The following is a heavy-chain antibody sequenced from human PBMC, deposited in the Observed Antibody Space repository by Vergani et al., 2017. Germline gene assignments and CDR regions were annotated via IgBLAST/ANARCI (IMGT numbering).Heavy chain of an antibody. CDR2: LSASDRRT. J-gene: IGHJ6*03. CDR3: AKDGSLSNYGSPPYYMDV. D-gene: IGHD3-10*01. CDR1: GFTFIMHA. V-gene: IGHV3-23*01. Sequence: EVQLLESGGDLVQPGGSLRLSCAASGFTFIMHAMSWVRQAPGKGLEWVSTLSASDRRTHYADSVKGRFTISRDNSKNTLYLQMNSLRAEDTAVYYCAKDGSLSNYGSPPYYMDVWGKGP.